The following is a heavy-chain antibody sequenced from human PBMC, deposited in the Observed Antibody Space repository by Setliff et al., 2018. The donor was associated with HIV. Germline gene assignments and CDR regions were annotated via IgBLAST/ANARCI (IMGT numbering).Heavy chain of an antibody. CDR2: IRSKAYGGTT. D-gene: IGHD5-12*01. J-gene: IGHJ6*02. CDR3: IRGPWRTGMDV. V-gene: IGHV3-49*04. Sequence: PGGSLRLSCTTSGFTFGDSAMSWVRQAPGKGLEWVCFIRSKAYGGTTEYAASVKGRFTISRDDSKSIAYLQMNSLKTDDTAVYYCIRGPWRTGMDVWGQGTTVTVSS. CDR1: GFTFGDSA.